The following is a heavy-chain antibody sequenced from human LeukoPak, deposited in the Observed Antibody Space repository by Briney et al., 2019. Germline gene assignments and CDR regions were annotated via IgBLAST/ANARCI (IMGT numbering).Heavy chain of an antibody. V-gene: IGHV1-2*02. J-gene: IGHJ5*02. D-gene: IGHD6-19*01. CDR2: INPNSGGT. CDR3: ARDQGGYRLNFIDP. Sequence: ASVKVSCKASGYTFTGYYMHWVRQAPGQGLEWMGWINPNSGGTNYQGRVTMTRDTSNSTAYMELSRLRSDDTAVYYCARDQGGYRLNFIDPWGQGTLVTVSS. CDR1: GYTFTGYY.